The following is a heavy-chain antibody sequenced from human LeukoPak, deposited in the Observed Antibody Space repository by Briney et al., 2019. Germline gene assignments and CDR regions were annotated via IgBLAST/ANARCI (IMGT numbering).Heavy chain of an antibody. Sequence: GGSLRLSCAASGFTFSSYGMHWVRQAPGKGLEWVAVIWYDGSNKYYADSVKGRFTISRDNSKNTLYLQVNSLRAEDTALYYCAREGSYYGSGSYFHDYWGQGTLVTVSS. D-gene: IGHD3-10*01. J-gene: IGHJ4*02. CDR2: IWYDGSNK. CDR3: AREGSYYGSGSYFHDY. CDR1: GFTFSSYG. V-gene: IGHV3-33*01.